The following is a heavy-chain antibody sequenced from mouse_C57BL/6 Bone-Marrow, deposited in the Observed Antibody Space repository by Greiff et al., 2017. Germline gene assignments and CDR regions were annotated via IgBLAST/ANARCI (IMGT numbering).Heavy chain of an antibody. D-gene: IGHD2-4*01. CDR1: GFTFNTYA. CDR2: IRSKSSNYAT. Sequence: EVQLQQSGGGLVQPKGSLKLSCAASGFTFNTYAMHWVRQAPGKGLEWVARIRSKSSNYATYYADSVKDRFTISRDDSQSMLYLQMNNLKTEDTAMYYCVREGGLRRRSYWYFDVWGTGTTVTVSS. CDR3: VREGGLRRRSYWYFDV. J-gene: IGHJ1*03. V-gene: IGHV10-3*01.